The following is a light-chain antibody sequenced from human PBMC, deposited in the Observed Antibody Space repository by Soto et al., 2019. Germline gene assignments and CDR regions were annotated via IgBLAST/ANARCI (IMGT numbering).Light chain of an antibody. J-gene: IGKJ1*01. CDR2: AAS. CDR1: QSISNS. Sequence: DIQMTQSPSSLSASVGDRVTITCRASQSISNSLNWYQQKPGRAPKLLIYAASTLHSGVPSRFSGSGSGTDFTLTISSLQPEDVATYYCQKYNSAPWTFGQGTKVDIK. CDR3: QKYNSAPWT. V-gene: IGKV1-27*01.